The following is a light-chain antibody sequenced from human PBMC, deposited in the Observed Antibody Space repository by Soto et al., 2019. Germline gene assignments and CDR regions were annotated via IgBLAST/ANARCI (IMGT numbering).Light chain of an antibody. CDR2: GAS. V-gene: IGKV3-20*01. J-gene: IGKJ5*01. Sequence: EIVRTQSPATLSVSPGERATLSCRASQSVSSNLAWYQQKAGQAHRLIIYGASSRATGIPDRFSGSGSGTDFTLTIRRLEPEDFAVYYCQQYDSSPITVGQGTRLEIK. CDR1: QSVSSN. CDR3: QQYDSSPIT.